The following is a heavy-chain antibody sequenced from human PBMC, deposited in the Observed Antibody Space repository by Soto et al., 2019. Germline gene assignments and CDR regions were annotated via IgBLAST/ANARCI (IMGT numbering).Heavy chain of an antibody. V-gene: IGHV3-21*01. D-gene: IGHD3-16*02. CDR1: GFTFSSFI. J-gene: IGHJ5*02. CDR3: ARVLDYDYVWGSYPLNWFDP. Sequence: GGSLRLSCAASGFTFSSFIMNWVRQAPGKGLEWVSSISSSSSYIYYADSVKGRFTISRDNAKNSLYLQMNSLRAEDTAVYYCARVLDYDYVWGSYPLNWFDPWGQGTLVTVSS. CDR2: ISSSSSYI.